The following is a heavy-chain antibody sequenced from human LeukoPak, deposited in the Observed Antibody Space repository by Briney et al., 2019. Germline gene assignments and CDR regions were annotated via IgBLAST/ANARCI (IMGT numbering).Heavy chain of an antibody. D-gene: IGHD3-10*01. CDR3: ARHKMVRGIGYYYYMDV. CDR2: INHSGST. Sequence: KASETLSLTCAVYGGSFSGYYWSWIRQPPGKGLEWIGEINHSGSTNYNPSLKSRVIISVDTSKNQFSLKLNSVTAADTAVFYCARHKMVRGIGYYYYMDVWGKGTTVTISS. CDR1: GGSFSGYY. J-gene: IGHJ6*03. V-gene: IGHV4-34*01.